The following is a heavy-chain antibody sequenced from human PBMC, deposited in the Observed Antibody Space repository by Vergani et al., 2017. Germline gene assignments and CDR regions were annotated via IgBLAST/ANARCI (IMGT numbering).Heavy chain of an antibody. CDR2: ISGSGGST. CDR3: AKAGIVVPAAITVIRAYYDYYMDV. CDR1: GFTFSSYA. Sequence: EVQLLESGGGLVQPGGSLRLSCAASGFTFSSYAMSWVRQAPGKGLEWVSAISGSGGSTYYADSVKGRFTISRDNSKNTLYLQMNSLRAEDSAVYYCAKAGIVVPAAITVIRAYYDYYMDVWGKGTTVTVSS. D-gene: IGHD2-2*01. V-gene: IGHV3-23*01. J-gene: IGHJ6*03.